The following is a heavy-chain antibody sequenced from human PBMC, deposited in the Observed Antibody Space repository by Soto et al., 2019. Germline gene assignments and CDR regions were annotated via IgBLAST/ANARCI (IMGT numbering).Heavy chain of an antibody. CDR2: ISGSGGST. J-gene: IGHJ4*02. D-gene: IGHD6-6*01. V-gene: IGHV3-23*01. Sequence: PGGSLRLSCAASGFTFSSYAMSWVRQAPGKGREWGSAISGSGGSTYYADSVKGRFTISRDNSKNTLYLQMNSMRAEDTAVYYCAKDSSCIAARDRNPFDYWGQGTLVTVSS. CDR1: GFTFSSYA. CDR3: AKDSSCIAARDRNPFDY.